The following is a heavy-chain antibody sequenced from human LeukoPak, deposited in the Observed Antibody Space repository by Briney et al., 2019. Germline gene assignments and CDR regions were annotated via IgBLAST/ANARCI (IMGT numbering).Heavy chain of an antibody. CDR3: ARGGTYYYDSSGYTPFDY. J-gene: IGHJ4*02. CDR1: GYTLTKLS. D-gene: IGHD3-22*01. CDR2: INPNSGGT. Sequence: ASVKVSCKVSGYTLTKLSMHWVRQAPGQGLEWMGWINPNSGGTNYAQKFQGWVTMTRDTSISTAYMELSRLRSDDTAVYYCARGGTYYYDSSGYTPFDYWGQGTLVTVSS. V-gene: IGHV1-2*04.